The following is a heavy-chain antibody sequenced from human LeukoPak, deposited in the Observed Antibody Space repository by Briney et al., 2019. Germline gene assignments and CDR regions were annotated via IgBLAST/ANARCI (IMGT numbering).Heavy chain of an antibody. D-gene: IGHD3-10*01. CDR2: IYYSGST. CDR3: ARHYGP. Sequence: PSETLSLTCTVSSGSIRTSYCSWIRQPPGKGLEWIGYIYYSGSTNYNPSLKSRVTISVDTSKNQFSLKLNSVTATDTAVYYCARHYGPWGQGTLVTVSS. J-gene: IGHJ4*02. V-gene: IGHV4-59*08. CDR1: SGSIRTSY.